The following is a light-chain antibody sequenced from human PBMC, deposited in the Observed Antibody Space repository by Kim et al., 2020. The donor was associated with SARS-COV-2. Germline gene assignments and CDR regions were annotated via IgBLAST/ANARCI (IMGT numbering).Light chain of an antibody. CDR1: KLGDKY. J-gene: IGLJ1*01. CDR3: QAWDSSTHNYV. CDR2: QDD. Sequence: SPGQTARISCSGYKLGDKYVSWCQRKPGQAAVVVIYQDDQRPSGMPERFSGSNSGNTATLTISGTQAMDEADYYCQAWDSSTHNYVFGAGTKVTVL. V-gene: IGLV3-1*01.